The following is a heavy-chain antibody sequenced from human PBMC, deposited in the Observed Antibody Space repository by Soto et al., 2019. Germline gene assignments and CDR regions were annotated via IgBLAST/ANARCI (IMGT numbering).Heavy chain of an antibody. Sequence: SETLSLTCTVSGGSISSGGYYWSWIRQHPGKGLEWIGYIYYSGSTYYNPSLKSRVTISVDTSKNQFSLKLSSVTAADTAVYYCARDFNDYSYMGVWGKGTTVTVSS. CDR1: GGSISSGGYY. V-gene: IGHV4-31*03. CDR2: IYYSGST. CDR3: ARDFNDYSYMGV. J-gene: IGHJ6*03. D-gene: IGHD2-8*01.